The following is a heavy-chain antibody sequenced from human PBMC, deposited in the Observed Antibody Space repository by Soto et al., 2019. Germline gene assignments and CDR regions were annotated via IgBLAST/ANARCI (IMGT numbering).Heavy chain of an antibody. D-gene: IGHD6-6*01. V-gene: IGHV3-23*01. CDR2: ISGSGGST. Sequence: GGSLRLSCAASGFTFSSYAMSWVRQAPGKGLEWVSAISGSGGSTYYADSVKGRFTISRDNSKNTLYLQMNSLRAEDTAVYYCAKRGYSSSSVGGKGKQNWFDPWGQGTLVTVSS. CDR1: GFTFSSYA. J-gene: IGHJ5*02. CDR3: AKRGYSSSSVGGKGKQNWFDP.